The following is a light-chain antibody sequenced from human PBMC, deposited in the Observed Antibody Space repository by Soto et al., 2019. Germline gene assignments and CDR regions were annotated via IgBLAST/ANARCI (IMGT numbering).Light chain of an antibody. J-gene: IGKJ2*01. CDR2: GAS. V-gene: IGKV3-20*01. CDR1: QSVSSIN. Sequence: EIVLTQSPGTLSLSPGERATLSCRASQSVSSINLAWFQQEPGQAPRLLIYGASTRATGIPDRFSGSGSGPDFTLTISRLEPEDFAVYYCQHYGSPRYTFGQGTKLEIK. CDR3: QHYGSPRYT.